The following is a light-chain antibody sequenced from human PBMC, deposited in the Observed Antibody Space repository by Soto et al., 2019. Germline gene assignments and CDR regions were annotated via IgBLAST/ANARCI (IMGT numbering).Light chain of an antibody. V-gene: IGLV2-23*02. J-gene: IGLJ1*01. CDR2: EVT. CDR3: FSYTSISPSLFV. CDR1: SRDIGTSNL. Sequence: QSVLPQPASVSGSPGQSITISCTGTSRDIGTSNLVSWYQQYPGKAPKLMIYEVTKRPSGISSRFSGSKSGNTASLTISGLQPEDEADYYCFSYTSISPSLFVFGTGTKVTVL.